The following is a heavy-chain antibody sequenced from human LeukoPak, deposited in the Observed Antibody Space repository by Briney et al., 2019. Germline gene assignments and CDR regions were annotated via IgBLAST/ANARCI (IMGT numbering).Heavy chain of an antibody. J-gene: IGHJ4*02. CDR2: ISITEGT. D-gene: IGHD6-19*01. Sequence: KPSETLSLTCSVSGVSVNTYYWSWLRQSAGKGLEWIGRISITEGTNYNPSLKSRVSMSVDASKNQVSLKLGSVTAADTAVYYCARLRRDINDWYADDCWGQGTLVTVSS. CDR3: ARLRRDINDWYADDC. CDR1: GVSVNTYY. V-gene: IGHV4-4*07.